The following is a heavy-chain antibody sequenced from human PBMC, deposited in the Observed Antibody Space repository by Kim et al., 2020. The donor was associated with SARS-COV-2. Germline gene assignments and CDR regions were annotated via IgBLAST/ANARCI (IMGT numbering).Heavy chain of an antibody. J-gene: IGHJ4*02. D-gene: IGHD2-2*01. CDR3: ARTLGYCSSTSCEGGFDY. CDR1: GGSISSSSYY. Sequence: SETLSLTCTVSGGSISSSSYYWGWIRQPPGKGLEWIGSIYYSGSTYYNPSLKSRVTISVDTSKNQFSLKLSSVTAADTAVYYCARTLGYCSSTSCEGGFDYWGQGTLVTVSS. V-gene: IGHV4-39*01. CDR2: IYYSGST.